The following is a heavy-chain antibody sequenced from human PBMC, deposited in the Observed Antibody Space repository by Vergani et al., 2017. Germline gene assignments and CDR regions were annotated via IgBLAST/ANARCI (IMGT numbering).Heavy chain of an antibody. J-gene: IGHJ4*02. Sequence: EVQLVQAGAEVKKPGESLKISCKGSGSSFTSYWIGWVRQMPGKGLEWVGIIFPGDTDHRYRPSFQGQVTISADKSISTAYLQWSSLKAAETAMCYCARLGYCSSTSGYIGACDYWGQGTLVTVSS. CDR3: ARLGYCSSTSGYIGACDY. D-gene: IGHD2-2*02. V-gene: IGHV5-51*01. CDR1: GSSFTSYW. CDR2: IFPGDTDH.